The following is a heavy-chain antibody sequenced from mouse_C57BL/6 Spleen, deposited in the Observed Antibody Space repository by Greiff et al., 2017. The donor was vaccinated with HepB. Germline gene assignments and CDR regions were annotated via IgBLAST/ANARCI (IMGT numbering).Heavy chain of an antibody. Sequence: VQLQQSGPELVKPGASVKMSCKASGYTFTDYNMHWVKQSHGKSLEWIGYINPNNGGTSYNQKFKGKATLTVNKSSSTAYMELRSLTSEDSAVYYCATGDYDVGYYFDYWGQGTTLTVSS. CDR1: GYTFTDYN. CDR3: ATGDYDVGYYFDY. V-gene: IGHV1-22*01. D-gene: IGHD2-4*01. J-gene: IGHJ2*01. CDR2: INPNNGGT.